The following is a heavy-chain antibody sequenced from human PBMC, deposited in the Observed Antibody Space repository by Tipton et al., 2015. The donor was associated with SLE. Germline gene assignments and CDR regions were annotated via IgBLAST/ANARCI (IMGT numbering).Heavy chain of an antibody. CDR3: ATNGHGETYEFFTEYLRH. CDR1: GDSISSFSYY. V-gene: IGHV4-61*09. Sequence: TLSLTCTVSGDSISSFSYYWGWIRQPAGKGLEWIGHFYTSGSTHYNPSLKSRVTMSLDTSKNHFSLKLNSVTAADTAVYYCATNGHGETYEFFTEYLRHWGQGTLVTVSS. D-gene: IGHD5-12*01. J-gene: IGHJ1*01. CDR2: FYTSGST.